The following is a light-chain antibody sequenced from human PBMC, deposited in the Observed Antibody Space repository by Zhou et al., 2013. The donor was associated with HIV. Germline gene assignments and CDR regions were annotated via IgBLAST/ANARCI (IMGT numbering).Light chain of an antibody. Sequence: DVQMTQSPSTLSASIGDRVTMTCRASQNIRVWLAWYQQKPGKAPKLLIYKASSLESRGPDSRFSGSGSGTEFTLTISSLQPDDFATYYCQQYDDYSPLTFGGGTKVEIK. CDR1: QNIRVW. V-gene: IGKV1-5*03. CDR3: QQYDDYSPLT. J-gene: IGKJ4*01. CDR2: KAS.